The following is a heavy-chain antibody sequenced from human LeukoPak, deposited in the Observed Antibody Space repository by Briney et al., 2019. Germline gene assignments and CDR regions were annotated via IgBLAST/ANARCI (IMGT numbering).Heavy chain of an antibody. D-gene: IGHD6-13*01. CDR3: ARDRGIAAAGHFDY. CDR2: IKQDGSEK. V-gene: IGHV3-7*01. J-gene: IGHJ4*02. Sequence: GGSLRLSCAASGFTFSSYWMSWVRQAPGKGLEWVANIKQDGSEKYYVDSVKGRFTISRDNAKNSLYLQMNSLRAEDTAVYYCARDRGIAAAGHFDYWGQGTLVTVSS. CDR1: GFTFSSYW.